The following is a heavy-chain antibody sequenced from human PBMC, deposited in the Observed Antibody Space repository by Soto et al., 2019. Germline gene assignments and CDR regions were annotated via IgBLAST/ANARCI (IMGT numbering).Heavy chain of an antibody. CDR3: ARDRAIFVGEPYNWFDP. J-gene: IGHJ5*02. D-gene: IGHD3-3*01. CDR1: GFTFSSYA. V-gene: IGHV3-30-3*01. Sequence: QVQLVESGGGVVQPGRSLRLSCAASGFTFSSYAMHWVRQAPGKGLEWVAVISYDGSNKYYADSVKGRFTISRDNSKNTLYLQMNSLRAEDTAVHYCARDRAIFVGEPYNWFDPWGQGTLVTVSS. CDR2: ISYDGSNK.